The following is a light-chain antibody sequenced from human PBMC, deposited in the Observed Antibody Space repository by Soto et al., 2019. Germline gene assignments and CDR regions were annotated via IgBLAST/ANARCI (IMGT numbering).Light chain of an antibody. V-gene: IGKV4-1*01. J-gene: IGKJ2*01. CDR3: QQYYSTPPYT. CDR2: WAS. Sequence: IVMTQSPDSLAVSLGERATINCKSSQSVLFSSNTKNYLAWYRQKPGQPPKLLIYWASIRESGVPDRISGSGSGTDFTLTISSLQAEDVEVYYCQQYYSTPPYTFGQRTKLEIK. CDR1: QSVLFSSNTKNY.